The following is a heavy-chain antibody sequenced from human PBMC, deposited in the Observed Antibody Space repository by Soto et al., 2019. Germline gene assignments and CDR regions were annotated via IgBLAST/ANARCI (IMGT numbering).Heavy chain of an antibody. CDR3: ARARNIVVVPAAIYFDY. CDR1: GGSISSSNW. CDR2: IYHSGST. V-gene: IGHV4-4*02. J-gene: IGHJ4*02. Sequence: PSETLSLTCAVSGGSISSSNWWSWVRQPPGKGLEWIGEIYHSGSTNYNPSLKSRVTISVDKSKNQFSLKLSSATAADTAVYYCARARNIVVVPAAIYFDYWGQGTLVTVSS. D-gene: IGHD2-2*02.